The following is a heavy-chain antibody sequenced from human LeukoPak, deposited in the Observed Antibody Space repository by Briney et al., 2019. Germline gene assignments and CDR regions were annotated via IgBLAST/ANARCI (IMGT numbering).Heavy chain of an antibody. J-gene: IGHJ5*02. Sequence: ASVKVSCKASGYTFTNSDITWVRQAPGQGLEWMGRISTSNGDTNYAAKLQGRVTMTTDKSTSTVYMELGSLKFDDTAVYFCARDPYHRLGPPLDLWGQGTLVTVSS. CDR3: ARDPYHRLGPPLDL. D-gene: IGHD1-14*01. V-gene: IGHV1-18*01. CDR1: GYTFTNSD. CDR2: ISTSNGDT.